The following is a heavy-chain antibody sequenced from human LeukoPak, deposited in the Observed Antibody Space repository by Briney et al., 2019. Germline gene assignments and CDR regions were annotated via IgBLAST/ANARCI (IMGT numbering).Heavy chain of an antibody. J-gene: IGHJ4*02. CDR3: ARGGLVGATADY. Sequence: SETLSLTCAVYGGSFSGYYWSWIRQPPGKGLEWIGEINHSGSTNYNPSLKSRVTMSVDTSKNQFSLKLSSVTAADTAVYYCARGGLVGATADYWGQGTLVTVSS. V-gene: IGHV4-34*01. D-gene: IGHD1-26*01. CDR2: INHSGST. CDR1: GGSFSGYY.